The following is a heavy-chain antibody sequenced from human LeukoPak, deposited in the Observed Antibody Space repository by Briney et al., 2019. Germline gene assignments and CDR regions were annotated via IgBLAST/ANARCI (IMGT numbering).Heavy chain of an antibody. J-gene: IGHJ4*02. Sequence: PGRSLRLSCAVSGFTFSSYEMHWVRQAPGKGLDWVSYISSSGSTKYYADSVKGRFTISRDNAKNSLYLQMNSLRAEDTAVYYCARDSGSGWSDYFDYWGQGTLVTVSS. CDR2: ISSSGSTK. V-gene: IGHV3-48*03. CDR3: ARDSGSGWSDYFDY. CDR1: GFTFSSYE. D-gene: IGHD6-19*01.